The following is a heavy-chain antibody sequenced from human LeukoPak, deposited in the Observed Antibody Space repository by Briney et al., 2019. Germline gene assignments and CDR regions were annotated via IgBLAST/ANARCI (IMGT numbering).Heavy chain of an antibody. D-gene: IGHD5-18*01. Sequence: GGSLRLSCAASGFTVSSNYMSWVRQAPGKGLEWVSVIYSGGSTYYADSVKGRFTISRDNSKNTLSLQMNSLRAEDTAVHYCARELRIVDTTMLNYYYYYMDVWGKGTTVTVSS. V-gene: IGHV3-53*01. CDR3: ARELRIVDTTMLNYYYYYMDV. CDR2: IYSGGST. J-gene: IGHJ6*03. CDR1: GFTVSSNY.